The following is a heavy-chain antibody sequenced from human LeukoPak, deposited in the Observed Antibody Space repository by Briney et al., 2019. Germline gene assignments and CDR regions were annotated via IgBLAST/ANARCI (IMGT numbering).Heavy chain of an antibody. Sequence: PGGSLRLSCAASGFTVSSNYMSWVRQAPGKGLEWVSVIHSGGNTYYADSVKGRFTISRDKSKNTLYLQMNSLRAEDTAVYYCARNNYDSSGYYPGYFDHWGQGILVTVSS. V-gene: IGHV3-53*01. CDR1: GFTVSSNY. CDR2: IHSGGNT. CDR3: ARNNYDSSGYYPGYFDH. J-gene: IGHJ4*02. D-gene: IGHD3-22*01.